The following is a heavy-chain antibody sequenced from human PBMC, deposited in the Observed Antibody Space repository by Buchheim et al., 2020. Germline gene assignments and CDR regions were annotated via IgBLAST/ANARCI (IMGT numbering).Heavy chain of an antibody. CDR1: GFTFYNAW. J-gene: IGHJ5*02. D-gene: IGHD4-11*01. CDR3: TTYSSHP. Sequence: EMHLVESGGGLVKPGTSLTLSCAASGFTFYNAWMIWVHQAPGKGLEWVGRIENKADGGTTAYAAPVTGRFTISRDDSKNTLYLQMNSLKTEDTAVYYCTTYSSHPWGQGTL. CDR2: IENKADGGTT. V-gene: IGHV3-15*04.